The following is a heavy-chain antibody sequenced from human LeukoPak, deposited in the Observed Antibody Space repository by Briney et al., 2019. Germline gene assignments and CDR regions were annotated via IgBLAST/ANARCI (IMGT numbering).Heavy chain of an antibody. Sequence: SETLSLTCTVSGGSISSGGYYWSWIRQHPGKGLEWIGYIYYSGSTYYNPSLKSRVTISVDTSKNQFSLKLSPVTAADTAVYYCARRAWMDLITFGGVIPYAFDIWGQGTMVTVSS. V-gene: IGHV4-31*03. J-gene: IGHJ3*02. D-gene: IGHD3-16*02. CDR2: IYYSGST. CDR3: ARRAWMDLITFGGVIPYAFDI. CDR1: GGSISSGGYY.